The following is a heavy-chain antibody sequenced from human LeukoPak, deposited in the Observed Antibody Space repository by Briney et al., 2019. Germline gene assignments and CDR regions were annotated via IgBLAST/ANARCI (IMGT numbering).Heavy chain of an antibody. CDR1: GGTFSSYA. CDR2: IIPIVGTA. CDR3: ARDEREYYFDY. V-gene: IGHV1-69*01. D-gene: IGHD1-1*01. Sequence: ASVKVSCKASGGTFSSYAISWVRQAPGQGLEWMGGIIPIVGTANYAQKFQGRVTITADESTSTAYMELSSLRSEDTAVYYCARDEREYYFDYWGQGTLVTVSS. J-gene: IGHJ4*02.